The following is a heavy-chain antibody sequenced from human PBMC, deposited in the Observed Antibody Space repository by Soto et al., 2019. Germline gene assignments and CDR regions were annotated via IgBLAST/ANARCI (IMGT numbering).Heavy chain of an antibody. Sequence: GESLKISCKGSGYSFTSYWIGWVRQMPGKGLEWMGIIYPGDSDTRYSPSFQGHVTISADKSISTAYLQWSSLKASDTAMYYCARSTPPIVGVVAAKNYYGMDVWGQGTTVTVSS. CDR2: IYPGDSDT. J-gene: IGHJ6*02. CDR3: ARSTPPIVGVVAAKNYYGMDV. D-gene: IGHD2-15*01. V-gene: IGHV5-51*01. CDR1: GYSFTSYW.